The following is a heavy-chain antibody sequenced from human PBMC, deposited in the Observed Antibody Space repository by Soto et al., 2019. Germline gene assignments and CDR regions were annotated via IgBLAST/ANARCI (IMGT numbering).Heavy chain of an antibody. CDR2: IIPIFGTA. D-gene: IGHD3-22*01. V-gene: IGHV1-69*01. J-gene: IGHJ5*02. CDR1: GGTFSSYA. Sequence: QVQLVQSGAEVKKPGSSVKVSCKASGGTFSSYAISWVRQAPGQGLEWMGGIIPIFGTANYAHKFQGRVTITADESTSRAYMELSRLRSEDTAVYYCARDAREMPQYYYDSSGYYYNWFDPWGQGTLVTVSS. CDR3: ARDAREMPQYYYDSSGYYYNWFDP.